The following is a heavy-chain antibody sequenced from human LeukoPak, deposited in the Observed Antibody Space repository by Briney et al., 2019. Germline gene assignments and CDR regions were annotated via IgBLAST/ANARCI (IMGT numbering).Heavy chain of an antibody. D-gene: IGHD2-8*02. CDR1: GYTFTDFY. CDR2: INPAIGGT. Sequence: EASVKVSCKASGYTFTDFYIRWVRQAPGQGLEWLGWINPAIGGTKYAQKFQDRITMTRDPSISTAYIDLSSLTSDDTAVYFCARGSYNTGGAYDVWGQGTLVTVSS. J-gene: IGHJ4*02. CDR3: ARGSYNTGGAYDV. V-gene: IGHV1-2*02.